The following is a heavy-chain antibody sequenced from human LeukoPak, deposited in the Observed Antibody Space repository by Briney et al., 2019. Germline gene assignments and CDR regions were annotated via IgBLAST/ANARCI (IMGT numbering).Heavy chain of an antibody. Sequence: SETLSLTCTVSGGSISSGSYYWSWIRQPAGKGLEWIGRIYTSGSTNYNPSLKSRVTISVDTSKNQFSLKLSSVTAADTAVYYCARGNDYVWGSYRLFDYWGQGTLVTVSS. J-gene: IGHJ4*02. D-gene: IGHD3-16*02. V-gene: IGHV4-61*02. CDR3: ARGNDYVWGSYRLFDY. CDR2: IYTSGST. CDR1: GGSISSGSYY.